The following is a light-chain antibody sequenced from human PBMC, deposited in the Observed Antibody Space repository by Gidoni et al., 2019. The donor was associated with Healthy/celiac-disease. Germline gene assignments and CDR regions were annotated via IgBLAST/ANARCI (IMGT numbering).Light chain of an antibody. Sequence: DIQMTQSPSSLSASVGDRVTITCQASQDISNYLNWYQQKPGKATKLLIYDASNLETGVPSRFSGSGYGTDFTFTISSLKPEDIATYYCQQYDNLPRTFGQGTKLEIK. CDR2: DAS. J-gene: IGKJ2*01. CDR1: QDISNY. CDR3: QQYDNLPRT. V-gene: IGKV1-33*01.